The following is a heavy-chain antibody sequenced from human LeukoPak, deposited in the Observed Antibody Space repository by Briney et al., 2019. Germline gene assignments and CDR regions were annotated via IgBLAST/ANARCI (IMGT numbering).Heavy chain of an antibody. J-gene: IGHJ6*02. CDR1: GFTFSSYS. CDR3: ARGLGVAVAAYYYYYGMDV. D-gene: IGHD6-19*01. CDR2: ISSSSSTI. V-gene: IGHV3-48*04. Sequence: GGSLRLSCAASGFTFSSYSMNWVRQAPGKGLEWVSYISSSSSTIYYADSVKGRFTISRDNAKNTLYLQMNSLRAGDTAVYYCARGLGVAVAAYYYYYGMDVWGQGTTVTVSS.